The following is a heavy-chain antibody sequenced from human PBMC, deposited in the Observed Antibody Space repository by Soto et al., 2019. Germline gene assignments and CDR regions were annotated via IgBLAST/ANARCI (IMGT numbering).Heavy chain of an antibody. CDR3: TRHMVTLGGVSTYAFDI. CDR1: GFTFDNCA. Sequence: EVQLVESGGALVQPGRSLRLSCAASGFTFDNCALHWVRQAPGKGLEWVSGISGNSAIKLYADSVKGRFTISRDNAKKSLYLQMDSLRAEDTALYYCTRHMVTLGGVSTYAFDIWGQGTMVTVSS. J-gene: IGHJ3*02. CDR2: ISGNSAIK. D-gene: IGHD3-16*01. V-gene: IGHV3-9*01.